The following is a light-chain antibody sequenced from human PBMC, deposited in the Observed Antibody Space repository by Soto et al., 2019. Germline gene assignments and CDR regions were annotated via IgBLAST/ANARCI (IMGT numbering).Light chain of an antibody. J-gene: IGLJ1*01. V-gene: IGLV1-47*01. CDR3: AAWDDILSGFYV. Sequence: QTVVTQPPSASGTPGQRVTISCSGRSSNIGSNYEYWYQQLPGTAPKLLIYRNNQRPSGVPDRFSGSKSGTSASLAISGLRSEDEADYYCAAWDDILSGFYVFGTGTKLTV. CDR1: SSNIGSNY. CDR2: RNN.